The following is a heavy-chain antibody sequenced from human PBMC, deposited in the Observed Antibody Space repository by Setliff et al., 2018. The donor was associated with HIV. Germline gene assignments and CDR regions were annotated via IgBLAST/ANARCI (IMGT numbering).Heavy chain of an antibody. CDR3: ATLMSSRYQQYRGYFDS. CDR2: INQDGSEK. Sequence: GGSLRLSCAASGFTFSSSSMTWVRQAPGKGLEWVASINQDGSEKYYLNSLKGRFFIFRDNAKNSLYLQMNSLRAEDTAVYYCATLMSSRYQQYRGYFDSWGQGTLVTVSS. D-gene: IGHD6-19*01. J-gene: IGHJ4*02. CDR1: GFTFSSSS. V-gene: IGHV3-7*01.